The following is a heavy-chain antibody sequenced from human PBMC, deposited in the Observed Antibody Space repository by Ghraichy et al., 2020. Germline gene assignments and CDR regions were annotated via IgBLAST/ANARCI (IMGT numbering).Heavy chain of an antibody. V-gene: IGHV3-21*01. Sequence: GALRLSCAASGFTFSSYSMNWVRQAPGKGLEWVSSISSSSSYIYYADSVKGRFTISRDNAKNSLYLQMNSLRAEDTAVYYCAREGYCSGGSCFGDYYGMDVWGQGTTVTVSS. J-gene: IGHJ6*02. CDR1: GFTFSSYS. CDR3: AREGYCSGGSCFGDYYGMDV. D-gene: IGHD2-15*01. CDR2: ISSSSSYI.